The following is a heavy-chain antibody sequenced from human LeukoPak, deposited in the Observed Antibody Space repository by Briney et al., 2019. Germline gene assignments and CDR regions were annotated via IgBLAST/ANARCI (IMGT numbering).Heavy chain of an antibody. D-gene: IGHD3-10*01. Sequence: GGSLRLSCEVSGFTFSDLAMSWVRQAPGKGLEGVASIKQDGTEYYVDSVRGRFTTSRDNAKNSLFLQMKSLRVEDTAVYYCARPRYRGFDHWGQGALVAVSS. J-gene: IGHJ4*02. CDR1: GFTFSDLA. CDR3: ARPRYRGFDH. V-gene: IGHV3-7*01. CDR2: IKQDGTE.